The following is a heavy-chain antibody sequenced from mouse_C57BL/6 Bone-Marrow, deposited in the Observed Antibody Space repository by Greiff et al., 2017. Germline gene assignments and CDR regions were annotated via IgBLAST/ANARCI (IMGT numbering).Heavy chain of an antibody. J-gene: IGHJ4*01. V-gene: IGHV5-4*01. CDR1: GFTFSSYA. CDR2: LSDGGSYT. D-gene: IGHD1-3*01. CDR3: AREALYAMDY. Sequence: EVKLMESGGGLVKPGGSLKLSCAASGFTFSSYAMSWVRQTPEKRLEWVATLSDGGSYTYYPDNVKGRFTISRDNAKNNLYLQMSHLKSEDTAMYYCAREALYAMDYWGQGTSVTVSS.